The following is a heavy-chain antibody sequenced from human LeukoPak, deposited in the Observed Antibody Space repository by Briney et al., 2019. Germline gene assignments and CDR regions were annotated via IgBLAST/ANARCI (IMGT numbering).Heavy chain of an antibody. D-gene: IGHD6-13*01. Sequence: SETLSLTCAVYGGSFSGYYWSWIRQPPGKGLEWIGEINHSGSTNYNPSLKGRVTISVDTSKNQFSLKLSSVTAADTAVYYCASTGIAAAGTGGPWGQGTLVTVSS. CDR1: GGSFSGYY. CDR3: ASTGIAAAGTGGP. J-gene: IGHJ5*02. V-gene: IGHV4-34*01. CDR2: INHSGST.